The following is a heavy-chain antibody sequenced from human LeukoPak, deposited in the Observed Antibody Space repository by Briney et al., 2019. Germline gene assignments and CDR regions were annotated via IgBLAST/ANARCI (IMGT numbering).Heavy chain of an antibody. Sequence: PSETLSLTCTVSGGSISSYYWSWIRQPPGKGLEWIGYIYYSGSTNYNPSLKSRVTISVDTSKNQFSLKLSSVTAADTAVYYCARHSQDSYSSSWYPYFDYWGQGTLVTVSS. CDR3: ARHSQDSYSSSWYPYFDY. D-gene: IGHD6-13*01. CDR1: GGSISSYY. CDR2: IYYSGST. V-gene: IGHV4-59*08. J-gene: IGHJ4*02.